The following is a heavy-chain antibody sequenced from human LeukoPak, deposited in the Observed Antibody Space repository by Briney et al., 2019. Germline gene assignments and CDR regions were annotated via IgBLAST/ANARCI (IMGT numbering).Heavy chain of an antibody. D-gene: IGHD3-22*01. J-gene: IGHJ4*02. CDR3: VYYDSSGYYYGRLRY. CDR2: ISGDGVNT. Sequence: GGSLRLSCAASGFSFGYHALSLVRQDPEKGVEWVAAISGDGVNTYYADSVKGRFTTSRDNSKNTLYLQMNRLRAEDTAMYYCVYYDSSGYYYGRLRYWGQGALVTVSS. CDR1: GFSFGYHA. V-gene: IGHV3-23*01.